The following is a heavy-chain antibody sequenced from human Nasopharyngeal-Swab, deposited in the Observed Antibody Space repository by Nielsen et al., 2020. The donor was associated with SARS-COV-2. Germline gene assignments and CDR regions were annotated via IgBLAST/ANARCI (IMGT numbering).Heavy chain of an antibody. CDR3: ARVNYYDSSGYPRLNYYYYMDV. Sequence: SVKVSCKASGGTFSSYAISWLRQAPGQGLEWMGGIIPIFGTANYAQKFQGRVTITADESTSTAYMELSSLRSEDTAVYYCARVNYYDSSGYPRLNYYYYMDVWGKGTTVTVSS. J-gene: IGHJ6*03. V-gene: IGHV1-69*13. CDR2: IIPIFGTA. CDR1: GGTFSSYA. D-gene: IGHD3-22*01.